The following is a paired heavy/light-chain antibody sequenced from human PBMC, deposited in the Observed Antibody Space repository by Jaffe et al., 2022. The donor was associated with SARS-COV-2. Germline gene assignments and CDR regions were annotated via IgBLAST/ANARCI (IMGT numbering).Heavy chain of an antibody. J-gene: IGHJ6*02. CDR3: ARVMDGDLPYYYYGLDV. V-gene: IGHV3-21*01. Sequence: EVQLVESGGGLVKPGGSLRLSCAASGFTFSTYSMNWVRQAPGKGLEWVSSISGSGGTYIDYADSLKGRFTISRDDAKTSLYLQMNSLRAEDTAVYYCARVMDGDLPYYYYGLDVWGQGTPVTVSS. CDR1: GFTFSTYS. CDR2: ISGSGGTYI. D-gene: IGHD4-17*01.
Light chain of an antibody. CDR2: GNS. Sequence: QSVLTQPPSVSGAPGQRITISCTGSRFNIGAGYDVHWYQQLPGTAPRLLIYGNSNRPSGVPGRFSGSKSGTSASLAITGLQAEDEADYYCQSHDNSQRGSVFGGGTKLTVL. CDR1: RFNIGAGYD. J-gene: IGLJ2*01. CDR3: QSHDNSQRGSV. V-gene: IGLV1-40*01.